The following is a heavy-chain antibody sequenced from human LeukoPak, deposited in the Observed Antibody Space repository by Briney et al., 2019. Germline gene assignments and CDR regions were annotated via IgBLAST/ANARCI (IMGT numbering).Heavy chain of an antibody. CDR2: IYHSGST. Sequence: SETLSLTCAVSGYSITSGYYWGWIRQPPGKGLEWIGTIYHSGSTYYNPSLKSRVIVSVDTSKNQFSLKLSSVTAADTAVYYCAREAQGDAFDIWGQGTMVTVSS. CDR1: GYSITSGYY. J-gene: IGHJ3*02. CDR3: AREAQGDAFDI. D-gene: IGHD6-6*01. V-gene: IGHV4-38-2*01.